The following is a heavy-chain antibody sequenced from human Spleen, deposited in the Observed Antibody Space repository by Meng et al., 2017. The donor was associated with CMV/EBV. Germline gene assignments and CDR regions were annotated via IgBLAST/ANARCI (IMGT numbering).Heavy chain of an antibody. CDR2: INHSGST. D-gene: IGHD3-3*01. Sequence: SQTLSLTCAVYGGSFSGYYWSWIRQPTGKGLEWIGEINHSGSTNYNPSLKSRVTISVDTSKNQFSLKLSSVTAADTAVYYCARDRSGFWSGAVDYWCQGTLVTVSS. CDR3: ARDRSGFWSGAVDY. CDR1: GGSFSGYY. J-gene: IGHJ4*02. V-gene: IGHV4-34*01.